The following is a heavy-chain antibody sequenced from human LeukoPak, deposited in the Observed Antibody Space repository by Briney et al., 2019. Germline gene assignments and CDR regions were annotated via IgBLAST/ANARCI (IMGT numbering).Heavy chain of an antibody. CDR3: AREWAYDSHYYFDY. V-gene: IGHV3-53*01. J-gene: IGHJ4*02. CDR2: IYSGGST. Sequence: GGSLRLSCAASGFTVSSNYMSWVRQAPGKGLEWVSVIYSGGSTYYADSVKGRFTISRDNSKNTLYLQMNSLRAEDTAVYYCAREWAYDSHYYFDYWGQGTLVTVSS. D-gene: IGHD5-12*01. CDR1: GFTVSSNY.